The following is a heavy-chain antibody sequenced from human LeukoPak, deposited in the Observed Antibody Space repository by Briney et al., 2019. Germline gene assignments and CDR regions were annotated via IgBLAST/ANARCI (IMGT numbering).Heavy chain of an antibody. D-gene: IGHD3-22*01. CDR1: GGSISSSSYY. J-gene: IGHJ3*02. CDR3: ARTPPYHYDRSGYPKNDAFDI. V-gene: IGHV4-39*07. CDR2: IYYSGST. Sequence: PSETLSLTCTVSGGSISSSSYYWGWIRQPPGKGLEWIGSIYYSGSTYYNPSLKSRVTISVDTSKNHFSLKLSSVTAADTAVYYCARTPPYHYDRSGYPKNDAFDIWGQGTMVTVSS.